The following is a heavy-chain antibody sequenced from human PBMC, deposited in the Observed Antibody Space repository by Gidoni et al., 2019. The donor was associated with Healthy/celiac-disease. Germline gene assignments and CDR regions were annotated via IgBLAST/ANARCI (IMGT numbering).Heavy chain of an antibody. CDR1: GGTFSSYA. Sequence: QVQLVQPGAEVKKPGSSVKVSCKASGGTFSSYAISWVRQAPGQGLEWMGGIIPIFGTANYAQKFQGRVTITADESTSTAYMELSSLRSEDTAVYYCARTYCSGGSCSVYNWFDPWGQGTLVTVSS. CDR2: IIPIFGTA. J-gene: IGHJ5*02. V-gene: IGHV1-69*01. D-gene: IGHD2-15*01. CDR3: ARTYCSGGSCSVYNWFDP.